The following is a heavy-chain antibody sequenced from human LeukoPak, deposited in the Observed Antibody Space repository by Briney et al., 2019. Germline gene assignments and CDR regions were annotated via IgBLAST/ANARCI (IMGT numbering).Heavy chain of an antibody. CDR3: ARRSCSSTSCYPLDAFDI. J-gene: IGHJ3*02. CDR1: GGSISSGYY. V-gene: IGHV4-38-2*02. Sequence: SETLSLTCTVSGGSISSGYYWGWIRQPPGTGLEWIGSIYHSGSTYYNPSLKSRVTISVDMSKNQFSLKLSSVTAADTAVYYCARRSCSSTSCYPLDAFDIWGQGTMVTVSS. CDR2: IYHSGST. D-gene: IGHD2-2*01.